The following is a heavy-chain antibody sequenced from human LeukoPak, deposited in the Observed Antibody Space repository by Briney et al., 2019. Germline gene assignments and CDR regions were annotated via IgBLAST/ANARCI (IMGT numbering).Heavy chain of an antibody. CDR1: GGSFSGYY. CDR3: ARVKSYGSGSYYNLPLRYGGLYFDY. D-gene: IGHD3-10*01. V-gene: IGHV4-34*01. J-gene: IGHJ4*02. Sequence: PSETLSLTCAVYGGSFSGYYWSWLRQPPGKGLEWIGEINHSGSTNYNPSLKSRVTISVDTSKNQFSLKLSSVTAADTAVYYCARVKSYGSGSYYNLPLRYGGLYFDYWGQGTLVTVSS. CDR2: INHSGST.